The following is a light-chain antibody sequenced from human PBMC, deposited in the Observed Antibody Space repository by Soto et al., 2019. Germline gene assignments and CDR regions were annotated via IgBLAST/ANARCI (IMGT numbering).Light chain of an antibody. J-gene: IGKJ4*01. CDR2: WAS. Sequence: DRLLTHSPDSLAVSLGARATVSCKSSQPVLHRANNRNFLAWYQKKPGQPPKLLIYWASTRESGVPDRFSGSGSGTDFTLTISNLQAEDVAVYYCQQYYGYPPTFGGGTKVDIK. CDR1: QPVLHRANNRNF. V-gene: IGKV4-1*01. CDR3: QQYYGYPPT.